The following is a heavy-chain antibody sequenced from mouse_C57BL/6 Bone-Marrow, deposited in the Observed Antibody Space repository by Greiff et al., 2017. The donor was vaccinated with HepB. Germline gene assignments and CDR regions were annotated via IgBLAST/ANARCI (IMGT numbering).Heavy chain of an antibody. J-gene: IGHJ3*01. CDR2: INPSTGGT. V-gene: IGHV1-42*01. CDR3: ASDLLWSITGAY. Sequence: EVQLQQSGPELVKPGASVKISCKASGYSFTGYYINWVKQSPEKSLEWIGEINPSTGGTTYNQKLKAKATLTVDKSSTTAYMQLKSLTSEDSEVYYCASDLLWSITGAYWGQGTLVTVSA. CDR1: GYSFTGYY. D-gene: IGHD2-1*01.